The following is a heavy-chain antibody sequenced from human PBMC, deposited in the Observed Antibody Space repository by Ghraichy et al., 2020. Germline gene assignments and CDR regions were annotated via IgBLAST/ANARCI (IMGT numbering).Heavy chain of an antibody. D-gene: IGHD3-3*01. CDR1: GFRFNDFY. J-gene: IGHJ4*02. V-gene: IGHV3-11*05. CDR2: ISHSSTYK. Sequence: GGSLRLSCAASGFRFNDFYMSWFRQAPGKGLEWIVYISHSSTYKNYADSVKGRFTVSRDNFRDILYLQMDGLRAEDTAVYYCARDYFEDDSGHYWWWADFWGQGALVTVSS. CDR3: ARDYFEDDSGHYWWWADF.